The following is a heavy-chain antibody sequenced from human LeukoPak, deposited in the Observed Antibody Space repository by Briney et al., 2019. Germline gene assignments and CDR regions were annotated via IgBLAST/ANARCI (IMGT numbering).Heavy chain of an antibody. D-gene: IGHD1-26*01. J-gene: IGHJ6*02. CDR1: GYTFTSYG. Sequence: ASVKVSCKASGYTFTSYGISWVRQAPGQGLEWMGWISAYNGNTNYAQKLQGRVTMTTDTSTSTAYMELRGLRSDDTAVYYCARDFVVGATGEGYYYYGMDVWGQGTTVTVSS. V-gene: IGHV1-18*01. CDR2: ISAYNGNT. CDR3: ARDFVVGATGEGYYYYGMDV.